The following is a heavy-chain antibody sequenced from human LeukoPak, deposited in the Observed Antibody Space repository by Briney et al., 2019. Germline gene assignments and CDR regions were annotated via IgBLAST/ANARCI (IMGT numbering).Heavy chain of an antibody. Sequence: SETLSLTCAVYGGSFSGYYWSWIRQPPGKGLEWIGEINHSRSTNYNPSLKSRVTISVDTSKNQFSLKLSSVTAADTAVYYCARGEPCDYWGQGTLVTVSS. CDR2: INHSRST. CDR1: GGSFSGYY. V-gene: IGHV4-34*01. CDR3: ARGEPCDY. J-gene: IGHJ4*02.